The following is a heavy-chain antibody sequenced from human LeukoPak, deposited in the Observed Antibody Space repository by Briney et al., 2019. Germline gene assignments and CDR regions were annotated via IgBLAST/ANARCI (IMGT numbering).Heavy chain of an antibody. J-gene: IGHJ4*02. CDR3: AKDSLRYCSGGSCSPFDY. D-gene: IGHD2-15*01. CDR2: IIPILGIA. CDR1: GGTFSSYA. Sequence: SVKVSCKASGGTFSSYAVSWVRQAPGQGLEWMGRIIPILGIANYAQKFQGRVTITADKSTSTAYMELSSLRAEDTAVYYCAKDSLRYCSGGSCSPFDYWGQGTLVTVSS. V-gene: IGHV1-69*04.